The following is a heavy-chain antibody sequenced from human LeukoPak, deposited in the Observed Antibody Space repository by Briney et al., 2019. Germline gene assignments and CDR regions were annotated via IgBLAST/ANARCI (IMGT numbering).Heavy chain of an antibody. Sequence: GGSLRLSCAASGFTFSSYSMNWVRQAPGKGLEWVAFIRYDGSNKYYADSVKGRFTISRDNSKNTLYLQMNSLRAEDTAVYYCAKSGGSYLDYWGQGTLVTVSS. V-gene: IGHV3-30*02. CDR1: GFTFSSYS. J-gene: IGHJ4*02. D-gene: IGHD1-26*01. CDR3: AKSGGSYLDY. CDR2: IRYDGSNK.